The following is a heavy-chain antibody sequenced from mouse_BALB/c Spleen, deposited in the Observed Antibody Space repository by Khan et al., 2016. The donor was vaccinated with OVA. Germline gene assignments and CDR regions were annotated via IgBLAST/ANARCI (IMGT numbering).Heavy chain of an antibody. CDR2: INPSNGYT. D-gene: IGHD2-14*01. J-gene: IGHJ3*01. CDR3: VRDGAYHRNDGWFAY. V-gene: IGHV1-4*01. Sequence: QVRLQQSGAELARPGASVKMSCKASGYTFTSYTIHWIKLRPGQGLEWIGYINPSNGYTNYNQKFKDKATLTADKSSTTAYMELSSLTSDDSVLYNCVRDGAYHRNDGWFAYWGQGTLVTVAA. CDR1: GYTFTSYT.